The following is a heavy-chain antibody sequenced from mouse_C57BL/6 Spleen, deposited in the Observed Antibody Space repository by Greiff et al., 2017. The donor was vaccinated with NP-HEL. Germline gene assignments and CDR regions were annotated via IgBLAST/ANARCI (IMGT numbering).Heavy chain of an antibody. D-gene: IGHD2-4*01. J-gene: IGHJ3*01. V-gene: IGHV1-72*01. CDR2: IDPNSGGT. CDR1: GYTFTSYW. Sequence: QVQLQQPGAELVKPGASVKLSCKASGYTFTSYWMHWVKQRPGRGLEWIGRIDPNSGGTKYNEKFKSKATLTVDKPSSTAYMPLSSLTSEDSAVYYCARGDYDYNDQAWFAYWGQGTLVTVSA. CDR3: ARGDYDYNDQAWFAY.